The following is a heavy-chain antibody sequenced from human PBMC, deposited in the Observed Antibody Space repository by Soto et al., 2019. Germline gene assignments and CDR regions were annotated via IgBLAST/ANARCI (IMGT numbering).Heavy chain of an antibody. J-gene: IGHJ1*01. CDR3: ARDREGRGYCQH. Sequence: QVQLVQSEAEVKKPGSSVKVSCKASGGTFSSYTISWVRQAPGQGLEWMGRIIPILGIANYAQKFQGRVTITADKSTSTAYMELSSLRSEDTAVYYCARDREGRGYCQHWGQGTLVTVSS. CDR2: IIPILGIA. CDR1: GGTFSSYT. V-gene: IGHV1-69*08. D-gene: IGHD1-26*01.